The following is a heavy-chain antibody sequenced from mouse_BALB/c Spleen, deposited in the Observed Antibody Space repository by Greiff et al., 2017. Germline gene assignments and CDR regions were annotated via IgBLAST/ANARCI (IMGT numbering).Heavy chain of an antibody. CDR2: IWAGGST. Sequence: VQLVESGPGLVAPSQSLSITCTVSGFSLTSYGVHWVRQPPGKGLEWLGVIWAGGSTNYNSALMSRLSISKDNSKSQVFLKMNSLQTDDTAMYYCARENYGNFYAMDYWGQGTSVTVS. V-gene: IGHV2-9*02. J-gene: IGHJ4*01. CDR3: ARENYGNFYAMDY. CDR1: GFSLTSYG. D-gene: IGHD2-1*01.